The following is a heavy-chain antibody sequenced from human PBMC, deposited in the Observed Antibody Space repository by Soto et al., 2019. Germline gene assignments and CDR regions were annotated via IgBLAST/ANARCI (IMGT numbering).Heavy chain of an antibody. V-gene: IGHV4-31*03. CDR2: IYYSGSS. CDR3: ARVEGSSYYFRHDC. Sequence: SETRSLTCTVSGGSISRGSYHCSCIRHHPGKGLEWIGNIYYSGSSYYNPSLKSRATISIDTSKDQFSLRLGSVTAADTAIYYCARVEGSSYYFRHDCWGRGTLVTVSS. J-gene: IGHJ4*02. D-gene: IGHD1-26*01. CDR1: GGSISRGSYH.